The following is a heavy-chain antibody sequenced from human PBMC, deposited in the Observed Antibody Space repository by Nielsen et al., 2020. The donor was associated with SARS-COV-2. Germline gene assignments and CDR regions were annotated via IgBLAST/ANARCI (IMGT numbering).Heavy chain of an antibody. Sequence: GESLKISCAASGFTFSSYWMHWVRQVPGTGLVWVSRIHSDGSGATYADSVKGRFTISRDNAKKTLYLQMTSLRAEDTAVYYCVRSRYYGPTSYFDYWGQGTLVTVPS. J-gene: IGHJ4*02. CDR1: GFTFSSYW. CDR2: IHSDGSGA. D-gene: IGHD3-22*01. CDR3: VRSRYYGPTSYFDY. V-gene: IGHV3-74*01.